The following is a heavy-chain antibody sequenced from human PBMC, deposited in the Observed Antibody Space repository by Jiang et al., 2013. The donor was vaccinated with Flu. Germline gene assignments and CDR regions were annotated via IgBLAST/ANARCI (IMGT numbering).Heavy chain of an antibody. V-gene: IGHV1-18*01. Sequence: EVKKPGASVKVSCKASGYSLSTIISIGCDRPPGQGLEWMGWTSTYSGETNYAQKFQGRVTMTTDTSTTTTYMELTNLSSDDTAVYYCVRVGQWLVSFYYLDYWGQGTLVTVSS. CDR1: GYSLSTI. J-gene: IGHJ4*02. CDR3: VRVGQWLVSFYYLDY. D-gene: IGHD6-19*01. CDR2: TSTYSGET.